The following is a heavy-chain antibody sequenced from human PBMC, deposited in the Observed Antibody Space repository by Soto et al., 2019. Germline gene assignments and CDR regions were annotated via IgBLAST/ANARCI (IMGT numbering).Heavy chain of an antibody. J-gene: IGHJ4*02. D-gene: IGHD2-15*01. CDR2: IYYSGST. CDR3: ARDRGYCSGGSCYVDY. Sequence: PSETLSLTCTFSGGSISSGGYYWSWIRQHPGKGLEWIGYIYYSGSTYYNPSLKSRVTISVDTSKNQFSLKLSSVTAADTAVYYCARDRGYCSGGSCYVDYWGQGTLVTVSS. CDR1: GGSISSGGYY. V-gene: IGHV4-31*03.